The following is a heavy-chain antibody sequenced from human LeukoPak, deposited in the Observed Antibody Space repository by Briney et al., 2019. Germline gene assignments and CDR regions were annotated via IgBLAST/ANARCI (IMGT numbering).Heavy chain of an antibody. CDR3: ARRNKWELDY. J-gene: IGHJ4*02. Sequence: GGSLHISCKGSGYRFTTYWIVWVRQMPGKGLEWMGIIYPGDSDTRYSPSFQGQVTISADRSISTAYLQWSSLKASDTAVYYCARRNKWELDYWGQGTLVTVSS. V-gene: IGHV5-51*01. D-gene: IGHD1-26*01. CDR2: IYPGDSDT. CDR1: GYRFTTYW.